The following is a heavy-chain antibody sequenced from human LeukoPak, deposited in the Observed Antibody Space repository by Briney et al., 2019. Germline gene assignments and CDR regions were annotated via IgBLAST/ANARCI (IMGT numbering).Heavy chain of an antibody. V-gene: IGHV3-21*01. CDR2: ISSSSSYI. J-gene: IGHJ6*02. Sequence: GGSLRLSCAASGFTFSSYSMNWVRQAPGKGLEWVSSISSSSSYIYYADSVKGRFTISRDNSKNTLFLQMGSLRVEDMAVYYCAGGLRAYYYYGMDVWGQGTTVTVSS. CDR1: GFTFSSYS. CDR3: AGGLRAYYYYGMDV. D-gene: IGHD3-3*01.